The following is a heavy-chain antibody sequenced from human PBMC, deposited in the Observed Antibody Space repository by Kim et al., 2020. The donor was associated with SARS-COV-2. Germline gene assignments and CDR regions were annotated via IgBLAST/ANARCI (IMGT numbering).Heavy chain of an antibody. V-gene: IGHV4-59*01. CDR1: GGSISSYY. CDR2: IYYSGST. CDR3: ARVPFYYYGMDV. Sequence: SETLSLTCTVSGGSISSYYWSWIRQPPGKGLEWIGYIYYSGSTNYNPSLKSRVTISVDTTKNQFSLKLSSVTAADTAVYYCARVPFYYYGMDVWGQGTTVTVSS. J-gene: IGHJ6*02.